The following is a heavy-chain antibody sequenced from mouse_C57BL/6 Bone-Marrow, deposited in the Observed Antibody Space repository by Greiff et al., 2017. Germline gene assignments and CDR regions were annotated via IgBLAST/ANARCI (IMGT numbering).Heavy chain of an antibody. CDR2: INPSSGYT. CDR3: ARDYYGSAFAY. Sequence: VQLQQSGAELAKPGASVKLSCKASGSTFTSYWMPWVKQRPGQGLEWIGYINPSSGYTKYNQKFKDKATLTADKSSSTAYMQLSSLTYEDSAVYYCARDYYGSAFAYWGQGTLVTVSA. CDR1: GSTFTSYW. V-gene: IGHV1-7*01. D-gene: IGHD1-1*01. J-gene: IGHJ3*01.